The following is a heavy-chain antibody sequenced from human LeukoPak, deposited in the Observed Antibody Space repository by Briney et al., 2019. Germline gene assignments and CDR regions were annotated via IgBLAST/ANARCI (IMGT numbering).Heavy chain of an antibody. CDR2: IYPGDSDT. V-gene: IGHV5-51*01. D-gene: IGHD1-26*01. J-gene: IGHJ4*02. Sequence: GESLKISCKASGYGFTSYWLGWVRQMPGKGLEWMGIIYPGDSDTRYSPSFQGQVTISADKSITTAYLQWSSLKASDTAVYYCARGGSGSYSSWAYWGQGTLVTVSS. CDR3: ARGGSGSYSSWAY. CDR1: GYGFTSYW.